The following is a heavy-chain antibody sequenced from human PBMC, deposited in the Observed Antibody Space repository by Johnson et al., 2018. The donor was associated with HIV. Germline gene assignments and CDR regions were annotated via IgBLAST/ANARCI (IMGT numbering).Heavy chain of an antibody. CDR2: IRYDGSNK. J-gene: IGHJ3*02. D-gene: IGHD3-22*01. CDR1: GFTFSSYW. Sequence: QVQLVESGGGLVQPGGSLSLSCTASGFTFSSYWMSWVRQAPGKGLEWVAFIRYDGSNKYYADSVKGRFTISRDNSKNTLYLQMNSLRAEDTAVYYCARDVGNYWPDSFDIRGQGTMVTVSS. CDR3: ARDVGNYWPDSFDI. V-gene: IGHV3-30*02.